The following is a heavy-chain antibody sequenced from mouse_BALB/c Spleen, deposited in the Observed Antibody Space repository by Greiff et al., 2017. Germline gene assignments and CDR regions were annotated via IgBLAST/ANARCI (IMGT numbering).Heavy chain of an antibody. V-gene: IGHV2-9*02. CDR2: IWAGGST. CDR3: ARDNGMITKLDY. CDR1: GFSLTSYG. J-gene: IGHJ4*01. Sequence: QVQLKQSGPGLVAPSQSLSITCTVSGFSLTSYGVHWVRQPPGKGLEWLGVIWAGGSTNYNSALMSRLSISKDNSKSQVFLKMNSLQTDDTAMYYCARDNGMITKLDYWGQGTSVTVSS. D-gene: IGHD2-4*01.